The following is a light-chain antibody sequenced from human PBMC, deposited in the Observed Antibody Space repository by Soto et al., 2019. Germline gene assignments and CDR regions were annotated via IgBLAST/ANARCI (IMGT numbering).Light chain of an antibody. CDR3: QQGYNTPLT. J-gene: IGKJ4*01. Sequence: DIQMTQSPASLSASVGDRVTVTCRAGQSISNYLNWYQQKPGKAPKLLIYAASVLQSGVPSRFNGSGSGTKSTLTINSLQAEDFPIYYCQQGYNTPLTFGGGTKV. V-gene: IGKV1-39*01. CDR2: AAS. CDR1: QSISNY.